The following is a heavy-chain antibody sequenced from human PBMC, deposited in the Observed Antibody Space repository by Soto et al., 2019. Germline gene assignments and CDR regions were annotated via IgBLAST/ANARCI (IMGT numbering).Heavy chain of an antibody. Sequence: ASVKVSCKASGYTFTSYGISWVRQAPGQELEWMGCISAYNGNTNYAQKLQGRVTMTTDTSTSTAYMELRSLRSDDTAVYYCARERHVFGDYDWFDPWGQGTLVTVSS. CDR3: ARERHVFGDYDWFDP. J-gene: IGHJ5*02. CDR1: GYTFTSYG. CDR2: ISAYNGNT. V-gene: IGHV1-18*01. D-gene: IGHD4-17*01.